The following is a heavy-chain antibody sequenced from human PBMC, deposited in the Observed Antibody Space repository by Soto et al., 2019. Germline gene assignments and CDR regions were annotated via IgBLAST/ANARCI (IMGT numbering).Heavy chain of an antibody. Sequence: SETLSLTCTVSGGSISSGDYYWSWIRQPPGKGLEWIGYIYYSGSTYYNPSLKSRVTISVDTSKNQFSLKLSSVTAADTAVYYCARDGAVAGKLRAEDYYYYGMDVWGQGTTVTVSS. V-gene: IGHV4-30-4*01. CDR3: ARDGAVAGKLRAEDYYYYGMDV. CDR1: GGSISSGDYY. CDR2: IYYSGST. J-gene: IGHJ6*02. D-gene: IGHD6-19*01.